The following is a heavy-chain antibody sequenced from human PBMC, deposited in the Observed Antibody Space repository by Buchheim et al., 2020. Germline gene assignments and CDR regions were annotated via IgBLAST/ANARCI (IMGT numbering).Heavy chain of an antibody. V-gene: IGHV3-74*01. CDR3: ARENQGNSFDP. Sequence: EVQLVESGGGLVQPGGSLRLSCAASGFTFSSYWMHWVRQAPGKGLVWVSRIRSDASSINYADSVKGRFSISRDNANNTLYLQLNSLRDEDTAVYYCARENQGNSFDPWGQGTL. CDR2: IRSDASSI. CDR1: GFTFSSYW. J-gene: IGHJ5*02.